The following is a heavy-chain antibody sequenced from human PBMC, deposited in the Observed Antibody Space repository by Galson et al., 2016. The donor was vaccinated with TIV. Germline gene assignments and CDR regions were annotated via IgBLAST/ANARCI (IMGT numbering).Heavy chain of an antibody. CDR2: TYYTSKWYN. CDR3: ARQRLSLISIFEQ. D-gene: IGHD3-16*01. CDR1: GDSVSGNGVA. V-gene: IGHV6-1*01. J-gene: IGHJ4*02. Sequence: CAISGDSVSGNGVAWNWIRQSPSRGLEWLGRTYYTSKWYNDYAVFVKSRITINPDTSKNQYSLRLSSVTAADTAVYYCARQRLSLISIFEQWGQGTLVTVSS.